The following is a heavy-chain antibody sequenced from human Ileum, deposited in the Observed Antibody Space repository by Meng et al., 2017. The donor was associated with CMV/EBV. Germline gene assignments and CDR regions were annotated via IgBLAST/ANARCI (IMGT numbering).Heavy chain of an antibody. V-gene: IGHV4-34*01. CDR3: ARGLASGWPDY. CDR1: GGSFTDYY. CDR2: NTHSGRA. D-gene: IGHD3-10*01. J-gene: IGHJ4*02. Sequence: QVPLQPWGAGLFKSSETLALTCAVFGGSFTDYYWTWFRQSPGKGLEWIGENTHSGRAYYSSSLTGRATISVDMSKYQFSLKLPSVTAADTAIYYCARGLASGWPDYWGQGTLVTVSS.